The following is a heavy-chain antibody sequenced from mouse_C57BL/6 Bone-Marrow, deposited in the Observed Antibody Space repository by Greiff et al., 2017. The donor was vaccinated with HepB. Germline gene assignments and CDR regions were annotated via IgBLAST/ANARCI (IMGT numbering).Heavy chain of an antibody. Sequence: VQLQQSGPVLVKPGASVKMSCKASGYTFTDYYMNWVKQSHGKSLEWIGVINPYNGGTSYNQKFKGKATLTVDKSSSTAYMELNSLTSEDSAVYYCARRGGNPFAYWGQGTLVTVSA. CDR1: GYTFTDYY. J-gene: IGHJ3*01. CDR2: INPYNGGT. D-gene: IGHD2-1*01. V-gene: IGHV1-19*01. CDR3: ARRGGNPFAY.